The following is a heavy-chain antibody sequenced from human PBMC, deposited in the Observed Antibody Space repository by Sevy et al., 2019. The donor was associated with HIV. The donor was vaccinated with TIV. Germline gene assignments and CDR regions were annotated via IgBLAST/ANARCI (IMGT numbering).Heavy chain of an antibody. Sequence: SETLSLTCTVSGGSISTYYWSWIRQPPGKGLEWIGHIYYSGNTNYNPSLKSRVTISLDTSKNQFSLNLNSETAADTAVYYCARAPAGGWAVWGQGTLVTVSS. D-gene: IGHD6-19*01. CDR2: IYYSGNT. J-gene: IGHJ4*02. CDR3: ARAPAGGWAV. V-gene: IGHV4-59*01. CDR1: GGSISTYY.